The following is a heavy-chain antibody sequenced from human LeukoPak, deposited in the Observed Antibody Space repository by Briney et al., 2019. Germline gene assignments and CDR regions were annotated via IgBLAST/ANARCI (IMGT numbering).Heavy chain of an antibody. Sequence: SETLSLTCTVSGGSISSYYWSWIRQPAGKGLEWIGRIYTSGSTNYNPSLKSRVTMSVDTPKNQFSLKLSSVTAADTAVYYCARDQVSSDAFDIWGQGTMVTVSS. J-gene: IGHJ3*02. CDR3: ARDQVSSDAFDI. CDR1: GGSISSYY. CDR2: IYTSGST. D-gene: IGHD1-14*01. V-gene: IGHV4-4*07.